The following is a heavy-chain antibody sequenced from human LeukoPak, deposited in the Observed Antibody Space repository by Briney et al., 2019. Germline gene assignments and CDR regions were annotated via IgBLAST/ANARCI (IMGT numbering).Heavy chain of an antibody. J-gene: IGHJ6*03. CDR2: IDTTSAYI. Sequence: GESLRLSCAASGFSFSSYNMNWVRQAPGKGLEWVSSIDTTSAYIHYADSVKGRFTISRDNAKNSLYLQMNSLRAEDTALYYCAREGRYSSSSWGYRYYYYYMDVWGKGTTVAVSS. D-gene: IGHD6-6*01. CDR1: GFSFSSYN. CDR3: AREGRYSSSSWGYRYYYYYMDV. V-gene: IGHV3-21*04.